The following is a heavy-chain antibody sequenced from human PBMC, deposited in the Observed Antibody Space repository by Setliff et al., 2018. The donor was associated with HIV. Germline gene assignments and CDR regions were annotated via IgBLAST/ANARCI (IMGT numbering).Heavy chain of an antibody. J-gene: IGHJ6*02. CDR2: IYTSGST. CDR3: ARRSIVGVTRGFYYYGLDV. CDR1: GGSISIGGYS. V-gene: IGHV4-30-2*01. D-gene: IGHD1-26*01. Sequence: SETLSLTCAVSGGSISIGGYSWSWIRQPPGKGLEWIGYIYTSGSTNYNPSLKSRVTISVDTSKNQFSLKLTSVTAAETAVYYCARRSIVGVTRGFYYYGLDVWGQGTTVTVSS.